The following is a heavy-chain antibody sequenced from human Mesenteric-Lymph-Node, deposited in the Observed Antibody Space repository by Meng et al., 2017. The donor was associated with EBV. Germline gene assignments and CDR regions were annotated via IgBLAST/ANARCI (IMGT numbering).Heavy chain of an antibody. CDR3: AREMSIAAAGSPLAY. Sequence: QVQLQQWGAGVLKPSETLSLTCAVYGGSFSGYYWSWIRQPPGKGLEWIGEINHSGSTNYNPSLKSRVTISVDTSKNQFSLKLSSVTAADTAVYYCAREMSIAAAGSPLAYWGQGTLVTVSS. D-gene: IGHD6-13*01. CDR2: INHSGST. CDR1: GGSFSGYY. J-gene: IGHJ4*02. V-gene: IGHV4-34*01.